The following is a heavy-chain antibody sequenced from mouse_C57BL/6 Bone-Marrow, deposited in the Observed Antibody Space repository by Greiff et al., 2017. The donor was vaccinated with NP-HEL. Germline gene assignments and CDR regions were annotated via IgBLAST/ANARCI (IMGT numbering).Heavy chain of an antibody. V-gene: IGHV1-55*01. D-gene: IGHD2-2*01. J-gene: IGHJ3*01. CDR1: GYTFTSYW. Sequence: VQLQESGAELVKPGASVKMSCKASGYTFTSYWITWVKQRPGQGLEWIGDIYPGSGSTNYNEKFKSKATLTVDTSSSTAYMQLSSLTSEDSAVYYCAIYYGYPFAYWGQGTLVTVSA. CDR3: AIYYGYPFAY. CDR2: IYPGSGST.